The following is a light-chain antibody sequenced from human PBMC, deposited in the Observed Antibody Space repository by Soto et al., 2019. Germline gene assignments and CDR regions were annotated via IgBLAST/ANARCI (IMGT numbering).Light chain of an antibody. V-gene: IGLV2-14*03. Sequence: QSVLTQPASVSGSPGQSITLSCTGTSSDVGAYKYVSWYQQHPGKVPKLIIYGVSNRPSGVSNRFSGSKSGNTAFLTISGLQPEDEADYYCSSFTGTTTLDVFGTGTKVTVL. J-gene: IGLJ1*01. CDR1: SSDVGAYKY. CDR2: GVS. CDR3: SSFTGTTTLDV.